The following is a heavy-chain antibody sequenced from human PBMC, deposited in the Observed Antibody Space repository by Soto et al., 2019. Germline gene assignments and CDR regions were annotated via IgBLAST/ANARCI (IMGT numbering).Heavy chain of an antibody. Sequence: GGSLRLSCAASGFTFSSYWMSWVRQAPGKGLEWVANIKQDGSEKYYVDSVKGRFTISRDNAKNSLYLQMNSLRAEDTAVYYCARDPNIVVVPAAIFSYYGMDVWGQGTTVTVSS. V-gene: IGHV3-7*04. D-gene: IGHD2-2*01. J-gene: IGHJ6*02. CDR3: ARDPNIVVVPAAIFSYYGMDV. CDR1: GFTFSSYW. CDR2: IKQDGSEK.